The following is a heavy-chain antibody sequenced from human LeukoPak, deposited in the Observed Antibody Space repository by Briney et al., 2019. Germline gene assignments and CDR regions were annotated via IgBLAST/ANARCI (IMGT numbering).Heavy chain of an antibody. Sequence: PGGSLRLSCAAFVFLFTNYAMTWVRQAPGKGLEWVSAISASGSNTYYADSVKGRFDISRDNANNTLFLQMDNLRGEDSATYYCAPSNPGSWRGFWGQGTLVTVSS. V-gene: IGHV3-23*01. CDR1: VFLFTNYA. D-gene: IGHD2-15*01. J-gene: IGHJ4*02. CDR2: ISASGSNT. CDR3: APSNPGSWRGF.